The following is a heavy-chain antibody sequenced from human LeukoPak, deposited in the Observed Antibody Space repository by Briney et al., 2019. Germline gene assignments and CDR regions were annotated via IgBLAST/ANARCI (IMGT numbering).Heavy chain of an antibody. J-gene: IGHJ5*02. V-gene: IGHV3-21*01. CDR2: ISSSSSYI. D-gene: IGHD6-19*01. Sequence: GGSLRLSCAAPGFIFSSYSMNWVRQAPGKGLEWVSSISSSSSYIYYADSVKGRFTISRDNAKNSLYLQMNSLRAEDTAVYYCARVTKAVAGPYNWFDPWGQGTLVTVSS. CDR1: GFIFSSYS. CDR3: ARVTKAVAGPYNWFDP.